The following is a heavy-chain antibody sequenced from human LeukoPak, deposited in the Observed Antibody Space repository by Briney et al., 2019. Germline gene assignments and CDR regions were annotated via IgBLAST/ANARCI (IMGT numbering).Heavy chain of an antibody. J-gene: IGHJ6*02. CDR3: ACGFYDRRGYGYGLDV. CDR1: GFTVRSNF. CDR2: IYYGGTT. Sequence: GGSLRLSCAISGFTVRSNFMSWVRQAPGKGLEWVSVIYYGGTTYYADSVKGRFTISRDISNNPLYLQMNRVRAEDTAVYFCACGFYDRRGYGYGLDVWGQGTTVIVSS. D-gene: IGHD3-22*01. V-gene: IGHV3-53*01.